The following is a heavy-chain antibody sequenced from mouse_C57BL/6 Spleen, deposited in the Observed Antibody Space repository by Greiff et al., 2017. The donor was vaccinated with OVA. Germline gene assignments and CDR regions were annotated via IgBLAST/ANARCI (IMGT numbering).Heavy chain of an antibody. CDR2: ISYDGSN. Sequence: EVQLQESGPGLVKPSQSLSLTCSVTGYSITSGYYWNWIRQFPGNKLEWMGYISYDGSNNYNPSLKNRISITRDTSKNQFFLKLNSVTTEDTATYYCGRGVVYYFDYWGQGTTLTVSS. J-gene: IGHJ2*01. CDR3: GRGVVYYFDY. V-gene: IGHV3-6*01. D-gene: IGHD1-3*01. CDR1: GYSITSGYY.